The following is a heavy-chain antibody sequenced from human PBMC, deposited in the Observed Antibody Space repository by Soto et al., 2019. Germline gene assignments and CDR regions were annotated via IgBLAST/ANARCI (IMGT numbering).Heavy chain of an antibody. V-gene: IGHV4-4*02. D-gene: IGHD5-18*01. CDR1: GGSTSSSDW. CDR2: IHRAGVT. Sequence: QVHLQESGPGLVKPSETLSLTCAISGGSTSSSDWWTWVRQPPGEGLEWIGEIHRAGVTNYNSSLKSRLTISLDHFRNQCSLSLTSVTAADAAVYFCAGRPEIHPRWGQGILVPVSS. J-gene: IGHJ4*02. CDR3: AGRPEIHPR.